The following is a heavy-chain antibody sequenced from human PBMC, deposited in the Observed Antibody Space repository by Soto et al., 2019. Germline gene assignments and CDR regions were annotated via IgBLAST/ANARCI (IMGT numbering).Heavy chain of an antibody. J-gene: IGHJ6*03. CDR1: GFTFSSYV. D-gene: IGHD2-2*01. CDR2: ISGSGGRT. Sequence: EVQLLESGGGLVQPGGPLRLSGSASGFTFSSYVMSWVRQAPGKGLEWVSGISGSGGRTFYADSVKGRFTISRDNSKNTLYLQMNSLRAEDTAVYYCAKMGGDCGSTSCYYYYYYMDVWGKGTTVTVSS. V-gene: IGHV3-23*01. CDR3: AKMGGDCGSTSCYYYYYYMDV.